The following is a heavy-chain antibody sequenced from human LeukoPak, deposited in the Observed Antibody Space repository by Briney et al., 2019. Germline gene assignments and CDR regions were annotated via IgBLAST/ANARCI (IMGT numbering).Heavy chain of an antibody. CDR1: GFTFSNNW. J-gene: IGHJ4*02. CDR3: ATGRSCTACYLPDY. Sequence: GGSLRLSCAVSGFTFSNNWMTWVRQAPGKGLEWVANINQDGGEKYYVDSVKGRLTISRDNAKNSLYLQMNSLRAEDTAVYHCATGRSCTACYLPDYWGQGTLVTVSS. D-gene: IGHD2-2*01. CDR2: INQDGGEK. V-gene: IGHV3-7*01.